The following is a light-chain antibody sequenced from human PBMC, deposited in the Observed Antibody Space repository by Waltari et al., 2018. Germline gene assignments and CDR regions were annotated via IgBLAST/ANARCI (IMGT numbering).Light chain of an antibody. Sequence: EIVLSQSPGTLSLSLGERATLSCRASQSVSRALTGYQQKPGQAPRLLIYGASTRAPGIPDRFSGSGSGTDFSLTISRLEPDDFAVYYCQHYLRLPVTFGQGTTVEI. V-gene: IGKV3-20*01. CDR2: GAS. J-gene: IGKJ1*01. CDR3: QHYLRLPVT. CDR1: QSVSRA.